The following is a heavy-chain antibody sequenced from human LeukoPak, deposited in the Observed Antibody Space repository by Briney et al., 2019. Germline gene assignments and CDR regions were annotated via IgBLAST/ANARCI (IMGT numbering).Heavy chain of an antibody. CDR3: ARDKAPSAAAGYFDY. V-gene: IGHV3-20*04. J-gene: IGHJ4*02. CDR1: GFTVGSNH. Sequence: GGSLRLTCAVSGFTVGSNHMSWVRQAPGKGLEWVSGINWDGGSTGYADSVKGRFTISRDNAKNSLYLQMNSLRAEGTALYYCARDKAPSAAAGYFDYWGQGTLVTVSS. CDR2: INWDGGST. D-gene: IGHD6-13*01.